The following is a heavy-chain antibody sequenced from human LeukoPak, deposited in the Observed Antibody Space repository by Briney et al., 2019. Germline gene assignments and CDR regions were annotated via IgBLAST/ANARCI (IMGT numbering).Heavy chain of an antibody. CDR2: INPNSGGT. CDR1: GYTFTGYY. CDR3: ARDRAHGVPAAY. Sequence: ASVKVSCKASGYTFTGYYMHWVRQAPGQGLEWMGWINPNSGGTNYAQKPQGRVTMTRDTSISTAYMELSRLRSDDTAVYYCARDRAHGVPAAYWGQGTLVTVSS. D-gene: IGHD3-10*01. V-gene: IGHV1-2*02. J-gene: IGHJ4*02.